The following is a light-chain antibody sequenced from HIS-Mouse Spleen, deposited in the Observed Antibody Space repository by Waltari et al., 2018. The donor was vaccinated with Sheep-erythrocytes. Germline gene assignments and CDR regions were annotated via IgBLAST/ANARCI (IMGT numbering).Light chain of an antibody. J-gene: IGLJ2*01. Sequence: QSALTQPRSVSGSPGQSVTISCTGTSSDVGGYNYVSWYQQHPGKAPKLMIYDVSKRPSGMPERFSGSNSGNTATLTISGTQAMDEADYYCQAWDSSIVVFGGGTKLTVL. CDR1: SSDVGGYNY. CDR2: DVS. V-gene: IGLV2-11*01. CDR3: QAWDSSIVV.